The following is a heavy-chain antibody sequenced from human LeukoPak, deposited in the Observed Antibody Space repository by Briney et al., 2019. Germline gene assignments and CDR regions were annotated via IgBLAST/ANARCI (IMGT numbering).Heavy chain of an antibody. J-gene: IGHJ5*02. CDR2: IYTSGST. D-gene: IGHD6-13*01. V-gene: IGHV4-4*07. CDR3: ARDSYSSLLFDP. CDR1: GDSLTGYY. Sequence: PSETLSLTCTVSGDSLTGYYWSWIRQPAGKGLEWIGRIYTSGSTNYNPSLKSRVTMSVDTSKNQFSLKLSSVTAADTAVYYCARDSYSSLLFDPWGQGTLVTVSS.